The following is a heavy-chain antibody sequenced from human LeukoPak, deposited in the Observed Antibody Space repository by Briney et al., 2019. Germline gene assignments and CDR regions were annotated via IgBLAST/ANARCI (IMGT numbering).Heavy chain of an antibody. CDR2: IVGSST. V-gene: IGHV3-23*01. J-gene: IGHJ4*02. Sequence: GGSLRLSCAASGFTVRDYHMSWIRQAPGEGLELVSAIVGSSTHHADSVKGRFTISRDNFKNTLNLQMNGLRAEDSAIYYCTRDEPGSSWFNWGQGTLVTVSS. D-gene: IGHD6-19*01. CDR1: GFTVRDYH. CDR3: TRDEPGSSWFN.